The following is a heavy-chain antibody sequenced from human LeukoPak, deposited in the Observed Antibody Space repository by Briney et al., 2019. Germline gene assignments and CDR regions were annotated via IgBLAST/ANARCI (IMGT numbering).Heavy chain of an antibody. V-gene: IGHV4-59*08. CDR2: IYYSGST. Sequence: SETLSLTCTVSGGSISSYYWSWIRQPPGKGLEWIGYIYYSGSTNYNPSLKSRVTISVDTSKNQFSLKLSSVTAADTAVYYCARSACGGDCPDWYFDLWGRGTLVTVSS. J-gene: IGHJ2*01. D-gene: IGHD2-21*02. CDR1: GGSISSYY. CDR3: ARSACGGDCPDWYFDL.